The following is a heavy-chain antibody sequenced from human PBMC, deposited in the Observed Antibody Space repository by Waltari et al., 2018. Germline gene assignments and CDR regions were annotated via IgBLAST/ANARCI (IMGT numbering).Heavy chain of an antibody. Sequence: EVQLVESGGDLVQPGGSLRLSCAASGFRFSSCWMHWVRQAPGKGPGWVSGIHTDGSGTRYADSVEGRFTISRDNTKNTLYLQMNSLRVEDTAVYYCARGGHVDWLPPDYWGQGTLVTVSS. CDR1: GFRFSSCW. D-gene: IGHD3-9*01. CDR3: ARGGHVDWLPPDY. J-gene: IGHJ4*02. V-gene: IGHV3-74*01. CDR2: IHTDGSGT.